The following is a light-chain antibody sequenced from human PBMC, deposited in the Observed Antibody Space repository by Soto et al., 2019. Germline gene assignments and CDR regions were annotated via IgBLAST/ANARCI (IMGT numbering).Light chain of an antibody. CDR3: LLYYGGARV. J-gene: IGLJ2*01. CDR2: NTS. CDR1: TGAVTSGYY. V-gene: IGLV7-43*01. Sequence: QAVVTQEPSLTVSPGGTVTLTCASSTGAVTSGYYPNWFQQKPGQAPRALIYNTSNKHSWTPARFSGSLLGGKAALTLSGVQPEDEAEYYCLLYYGGARVFGGGTKLTV.